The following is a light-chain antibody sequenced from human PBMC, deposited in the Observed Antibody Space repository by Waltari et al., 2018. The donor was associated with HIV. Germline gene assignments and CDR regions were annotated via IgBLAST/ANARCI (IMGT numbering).Light chain of an antibody. CDR2: EDT. V-gene: IGLV6-57*04. CDR3: QSYDTSNHLI. CDR1: SGNIASNS. Sequence: FMLTQPHSMSESPGRTVTISCTRSSGNIASNSVQWYQQRPGSAPITVIYEDTHRPSGVPERFSGSLDSSSNSASLTISGLRSEDEADYYCQSYDTSNHLIFGGGTKLTVL. J-gene: IGLJ2*01.